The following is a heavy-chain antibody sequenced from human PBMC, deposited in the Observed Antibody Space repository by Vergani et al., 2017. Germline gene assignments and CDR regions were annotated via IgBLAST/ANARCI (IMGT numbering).Heavy chain of an antibody. Sequence: EVQLVESGGGLVQPGGSLRLSCAASGFTFSSYSMNWVRQAPGKGLEWVSYISSSSSTIYYADSVKGPFTISSDNANNSLYLQMNSLRAEDTAVYYCAKPYGSGSYYNPGYFDYWGQGTLVTVSS. CDR3: AKPYGSGSYYNPGYFDY. V-gene: IGHV3-48*04. J-gene: IGHJ4*02. D-gene: IGHD3-10*01. CDR1: GFTFSSYS. CDR2: ISSSSSTI.